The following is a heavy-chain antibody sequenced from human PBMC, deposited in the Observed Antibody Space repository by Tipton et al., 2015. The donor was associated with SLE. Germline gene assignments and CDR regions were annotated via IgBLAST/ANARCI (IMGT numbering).Heavy chain of an antibody. J-gene: IGHJ4*02. CDR3: ARLAVAGMWYYFDF. V-gene: IGHV4-61*10. CDR2: IHYSGST. CDR1: GGSISSGSYY. Sequence: TLSLTCTVSGGSISSGSYYWSWIRQPAGKGLEWIGYIHYSGSTNYNPSLKSRVTISVDTSKNQLSLNVISMTAADTAVYYCARLAVAGMWYYFDFWGQGAPVTVSS. D-gene: IGHD6-19*01.